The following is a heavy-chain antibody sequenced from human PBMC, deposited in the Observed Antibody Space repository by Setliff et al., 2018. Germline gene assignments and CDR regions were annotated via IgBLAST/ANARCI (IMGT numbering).Heavy chain of an antibody. CDR3: ARADYSSSLHYFDC. CDR2: ISGHNGDT. J-gene: IGHJ4*02. Sequence: ASVKVSCKASGGTFSSYAISWVRQAPGQGLEWMGGISGHNGDTKLAQNFQGRVTVTTDTFTNTGYMELRSLRSDDTAFYYCARADYSSSLHYFDCWGQGTLVTVSS. D-gene: IGHD6-13*01. CDR1: GGTFSSYA. V-gene: IGHV1-18*01.